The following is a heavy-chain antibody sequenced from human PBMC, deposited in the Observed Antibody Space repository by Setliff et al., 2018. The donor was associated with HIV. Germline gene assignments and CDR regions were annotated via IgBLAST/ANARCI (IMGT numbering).Heavy chain of an antibody. D-gene: IGHD6-13*01. V-gene: IGHV1-18*01. J-gene: IGHJ6*02. CDR2: ISAYNGNT. Sequence: GASVKVSCKASGYTFTSYGISWVRQAPGQGLEWMGWISAYNGNTNYAQKLQGRGTMTTDTSTSTAYMELRSLRSDDTAVYYCARGYSAAGTLYYYGMDVWGQGTTVTVSS. CDR3: ARGYSAAGTLYYYGMDV. CDR1: GYTFTSYG.